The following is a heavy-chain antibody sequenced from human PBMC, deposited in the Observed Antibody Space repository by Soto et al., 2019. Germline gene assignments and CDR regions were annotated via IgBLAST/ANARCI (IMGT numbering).Heavy chain of an antibody. CDR3: ARDLLLSIAAAGNMGYYGMDV. CDR1: GYTFTSYG. Sequence: GASVKVSCKASGYTFTSYGISWVRQAPGQGLEWMGWISAYNGNTNYAQKLQGRVTMTTDTSTSTAYMELRSLRSDDTAVYYCARDLLLSIAAAGNMGYYGMDVWGQGTTVTVSS. V-gene: IGHV1-18*01. CDR2: ISAYNGNT. J-gene: IGHJ6*02. D-gene: IGHD6-13*01.